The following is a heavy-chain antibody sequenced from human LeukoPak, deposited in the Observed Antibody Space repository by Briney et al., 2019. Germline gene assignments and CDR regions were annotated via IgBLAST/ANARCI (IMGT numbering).Heavy chain of an antibody. CDR3: AKASAGYSSSWAYYYYYGMDV. CDR2: ISGSGGST. Sequence: GASLRLSCAASGFTFSGYAMSWVRQAPGKGLEWVSAISGSGGSTYYADSVKGRFTISRDNSKNTLYLQMNSLRAEDTAVYYCAKASAGYSSSWAYYYYYGMDVWGQGTTVTVSS. J-gene: IGHJ6*02. CDR1: GFTFSGYA. V-gene: IGHV3-23*01. D-gene: IGHD6-13*01.